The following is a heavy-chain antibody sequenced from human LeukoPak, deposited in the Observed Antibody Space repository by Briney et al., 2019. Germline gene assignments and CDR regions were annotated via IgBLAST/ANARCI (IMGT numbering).Heavy chain of an antibody. Sequence: SETLSLTCTVSGGSISSYYWSWIRQPPGKGLEWIGYIYYSGSTNYNPSLKSRVTISVDTSKNQFSLKLSSVTAADTAVYYCARDGSSSWYSQRMYAFDIWGQGTMATVSS. V-gene: IGHV4-59*01. J-gene: IGHJ3*02. CDR1: GGSISSYY. CDR3: ARDGSSSWYSQRMYAFDI. CDR2: IYYSGST. D-gene: IGHD6-13*01.